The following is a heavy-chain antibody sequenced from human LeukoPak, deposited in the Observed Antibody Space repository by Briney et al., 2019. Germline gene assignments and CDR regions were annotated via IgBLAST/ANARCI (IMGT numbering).Heavy chain of an antibody. V-gene: IGHV3-9*01. J-gene: IGHJ4*02. CDR2: ISWNSGSI. CDR3: ARGVLNYYDSSGLFDY. Sequence: GGSLRLSCAASGFNFDDYAMHWVRQAPGKGLEWVSGISWNSGSIGYADSVKGRFTISRDNAKNSLYLQMNSLRAEDTAVYYCARGVLNYYDSSGLFDYWGQGTLVTVSS. D-gene: IGHD3-22*01. CDR1: GFNFDDYA.